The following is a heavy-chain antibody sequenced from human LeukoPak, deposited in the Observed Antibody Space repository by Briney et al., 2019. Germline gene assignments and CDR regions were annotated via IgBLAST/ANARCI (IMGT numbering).Heavy chain of an antibody. V-gene: IGHV7-4-1*02. D-gene: IGHD3-22*01. CDR3: ARSYYYDSSGRRPRSYYYGMDV. CDR2: INTNTGNP. J-gene: IGHJ6*02. CDR1: GYTFTSYA. Sequence: ASVKVSRKASGYTFTSYAMNWVRQAPGQGLEWMGWINTNTGNPTYAQGFTGRFVFSLDTSVSTAYLQISSLKAEDTAVYYCARSYYYDSSGRRPRSYYYGMDVWGQGTTVTVSS.